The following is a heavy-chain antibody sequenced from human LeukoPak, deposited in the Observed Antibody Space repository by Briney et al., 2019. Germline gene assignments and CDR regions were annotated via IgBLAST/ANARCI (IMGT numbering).Heavy chain of an antibody. J-gene: IGHJ4*02. D-gene: IGHD4-11*01. CDR1: GGSISSSSYY. CDR3: ARHLHKRAIKDY. Sequence: PSETLSLTCTVSGGSISSSSYYWGWIRQPPGKGLEWIGSIYYSGSTYYNPSLKSRVTISVDTSKNQFSLKLSSVTAADTAVYYCARHLHKRAIKDYWGQGTLVTVSS. V-gene: IGHV4-39*01. CDR2: IYYSGST.